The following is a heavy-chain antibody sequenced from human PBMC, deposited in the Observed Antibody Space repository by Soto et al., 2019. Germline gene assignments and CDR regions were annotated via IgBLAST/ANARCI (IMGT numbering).Heavy chain of an antibody. V-gene: IGHV1-3*01. Sequence: SVKVSSKASGYTFASYARHWVRQAHGQRLEWMGWINAGNGNTKYSQKFQGRVTITRDTSASTAYMELSSVRSEDTSVYYCARFPQWNDAFDIWGQGKMVTVSS. J-gene: IGHJ3*02. D-gene: IGHD1-1*01. CDR2: INAGNGNT. CDR3: ARFPQWNDAFDI. CDR1: GYTFASYA.